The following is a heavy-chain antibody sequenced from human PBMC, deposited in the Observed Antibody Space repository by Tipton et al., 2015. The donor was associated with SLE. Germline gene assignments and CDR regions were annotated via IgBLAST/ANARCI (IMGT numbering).Heavy chain of an antibody. CDR1: GGSFSGYY. Sequence: TLSLTCAVFGGSFSGYYWSWVRQSPGKGLEWIGEINHSGSTNCNPSLKTRVTISVDTSKNQFSLNLSSVTAADTAVYYCAREDGYNWGHYFDYWGQGILVTVSS. J-gene: IGHJ4*02. D-gene: IGHD5-24*01. CDR2: INHSGST. CDR3: AREDGYNWGHYFDY. V-gene: IGHV4-34*01.